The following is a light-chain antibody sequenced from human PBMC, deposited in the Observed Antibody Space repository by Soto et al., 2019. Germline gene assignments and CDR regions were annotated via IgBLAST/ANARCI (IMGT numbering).Light chain of an antibody. V-gene: IGLV2-8*01. CDR1: SSDVGGYNY. CDR2: DVT. CDR3: SSYAGTHIV. J-gene: IGLJ1*01. Sequence: ALTQHPSASGSPGQSVTISCTGTSSDVGGYNYVSWYQQHPGKAPKLLIYDVTARPSGVPDRFSGSKSGNTASLTVSGLQAEDEADYYCSSYAGTHIVFGTGTKVTVL.